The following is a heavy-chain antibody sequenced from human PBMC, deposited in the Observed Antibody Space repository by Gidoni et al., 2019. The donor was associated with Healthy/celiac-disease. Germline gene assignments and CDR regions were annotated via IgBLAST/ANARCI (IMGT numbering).Heavy chain of an antibody. Sequence: QVTLKESVPVLVKPPETLTLTCTVSGFSLRTARMGVSWIRQPPGKALEWLAHIFSNDEKSYSTSLKSRITIAKDTTKSQVVLTMTNMDPVETDTYYCARMKYDYDSRGYYYFDYWGQGTLVTGSS. J-gene: IGHJ4*02. V-gene: IGHV2-26*01. CDR1: GFSLRTARMG. CDR2: IFSNDEK. CDR3: ARMKYDYDSRGYYYFDY. D-gene: IGHD3-22*01.